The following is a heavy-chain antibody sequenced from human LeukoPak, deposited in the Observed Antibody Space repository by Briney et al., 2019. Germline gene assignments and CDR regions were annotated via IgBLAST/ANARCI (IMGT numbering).Heavy chain of an antibody. D-gene: IGHD3-10*01. CDR2: IKYDGSEK. J-gene: IGHJ4*02. V-gene: IGHV3-7*04. CDR1: GFTFSGYW. CDR3: ARGRSKDY. Sequence: GGSLRLSCAGSGFTFSGYWMSWVRQAPGKGLELVANIKYDGSEKYYVDSVKDRFTISRDNAKNSLYLQMNSLRVEDTAVYYCARGRSKDYWGQGTLVTVSS.